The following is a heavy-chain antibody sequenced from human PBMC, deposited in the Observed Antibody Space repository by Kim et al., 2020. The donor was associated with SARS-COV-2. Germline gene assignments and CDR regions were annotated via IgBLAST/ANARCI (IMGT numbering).Heavy chain of an antibody. Sequence: AQGFTGRLVFSLDTSVSTAYLQISSLKAEDTAVYYCARARIAAPTNWFDPWGQGTLVTVSS. D-gene: IGHD6-13*01. V-gene: IGHV7-4-1*02. CDR3: ARARIAAPTNWFDP. J-gene: IGHJ5*02.